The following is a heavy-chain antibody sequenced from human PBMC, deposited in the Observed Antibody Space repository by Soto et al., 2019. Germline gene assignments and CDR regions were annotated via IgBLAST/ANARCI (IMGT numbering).Heavy chain of an antibody. Sequence: ASVKVSCKASGYTFTSYGISWVRQAPGQGLEWMGWISAYNGNTNYAQKLQGRVTMTTDTSTSTAYMELRSLRSDDTAVYYCARVVVAPLIYDSSGPDAFDIWGQGTMVTVSS. D-gene: IGHD3-22*01. V-gene: IGHV1-18*01. CDR1: GYTFTSYG. CDR2: ISAYNGNT. J-gene: IGHJ3*02. CDR3: ARVVVAPLIYDSSGPDAFDI.